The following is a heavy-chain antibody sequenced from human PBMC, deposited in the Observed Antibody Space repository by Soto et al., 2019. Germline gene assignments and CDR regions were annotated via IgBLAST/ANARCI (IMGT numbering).Heavy chain of an antibody. CDR2: ISWNSGSI. CDR1: GFTFDDYA. Sequence: EVQLVESGGGLVQPGRSLRLSCAASGFTFDDYAMHWVRQAPGKGLEWVSGISWNSGSIGYADSVKGRFTISRDNATDSLYLQMNSLRAEDTALYYCAKDHYDSSGYYAFDYWGQGTLVTVSS. J-gene: IGHJ4*02. CDR3: AKDHYDSSGYYAFDY. V-gene: IGHV3-9*01. D-gene: IGHD3-22*01.